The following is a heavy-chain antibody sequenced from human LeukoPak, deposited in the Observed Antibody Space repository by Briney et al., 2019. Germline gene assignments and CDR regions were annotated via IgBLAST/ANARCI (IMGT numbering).Heavy chain of an antibody. Sequence: SETLSLTCTVSGGSISGHYWSWIRQPPGKGLEWTGYIYYSGSTNYNPSLKSRVTISVDTSMNQFSLKLSSVTAADTAVYYCARLSGSPSKFDYWGQGTLVTVFS. CDR2: IYYSGST. CDR3: ARLSGSPSKFDY. D-gene: IGHD1-26*01. V-gene: IGHV4-59*08. J-gene: IGHJ4*02. CDR1: GGSISGHY.